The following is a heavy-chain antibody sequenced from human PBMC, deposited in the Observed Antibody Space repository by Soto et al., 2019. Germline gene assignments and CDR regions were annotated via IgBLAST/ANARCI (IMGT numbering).Heavy chain of an antibody. D-gene: IGHD3-3*01. V-gene: IGHV1-69*08. CDR2: IIPILGIA. J-gene: IGHJ5*02. CDR3: ARDNPPFFGVVGYNWFYP. CDR1: GGTFSSYT. Sequence: QVQLVQSGAEVKKPGSSVKVSCKASGGTFSSYTISWVRQAPGQGLEWMGRIIPILGIANYAQKFQGRVTITADKSTSTACMELSSLRSEDTALYYCARDNPPFFGVVGYNWFYPWGQGTLVTVSS.